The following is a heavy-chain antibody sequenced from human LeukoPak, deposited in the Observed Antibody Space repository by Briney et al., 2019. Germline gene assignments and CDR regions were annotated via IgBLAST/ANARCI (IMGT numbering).Heavy chain of an antibody. D-gene: IGHD3-10*01. V-gene: IGHV5-51*01. CDR3: ARALLWFGESHYGMDV. CDR1: GYSFTSYR. J-gene: IGHJ6*02. CDR2: IYRGDSDT. Sequence: GESLKISCKGPGYSFTSYRIGWVRQMPGKGLEWMGIIYRGDSDTRYSPSFQGQVTISADKSISTAYLQWSSLKASDTAMYYCARALLWFGESHYGMDVWGQGTTVTVSS.